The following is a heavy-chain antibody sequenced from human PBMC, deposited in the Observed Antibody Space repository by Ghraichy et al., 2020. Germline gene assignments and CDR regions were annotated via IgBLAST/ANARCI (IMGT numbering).Heavy chain of an antibody. CDR3: ARSLIDVARLLWFGELFISDRGDYYYYGMDV. J-gene: IGHJ6*02. Sequence: ASVKVSCKASGYTFTSYDINWVRQATGQGLECMGWMNPNSGNTGYAQKFQGRVTMTRNTSISTAYMELSSLRSEDTAVYYCARSLIDVARLLWFGELFISDRGDYYYYGMDVWGQGTTVTVSS. V-gene: IGHV1-8*01. CDR2: MNPNSGNT. D-gene: IGHD3-10*01. CDR1: GYTFTSYD.